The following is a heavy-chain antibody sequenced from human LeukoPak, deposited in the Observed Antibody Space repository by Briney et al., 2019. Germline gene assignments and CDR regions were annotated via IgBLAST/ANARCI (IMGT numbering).Heavy chain of an antibody. J-gene: IGHJ4*02. Sequence: AAVKVSCKASGGTFSSYAISWVRQAPGQGLEWMGRIIPIFGIASYAQKFQGRVTITADKYTSTAYMELSSLRSEDTAVYYCARSTSFSSGYYQYYFDYWGQGTLVTVSS. CDR2: IIPIFGIA. V-gene: IGHV1-69*04. CDR3: ARSTSFSSGYYQYYFDY. CDR1: GGTFSSYA. D-gene: IGHD3-22*01.